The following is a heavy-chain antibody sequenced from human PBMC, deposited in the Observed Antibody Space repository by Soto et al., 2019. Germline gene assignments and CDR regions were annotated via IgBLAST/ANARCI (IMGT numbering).Heavy chain of an antibody. CDR3: AKGLGYETLY. V-gene: IGHV4-61*01. CDR2: VHSSGIT. CDR1: GASVSNIIHY. J-gene: IGHJ4*02. Sequence: QVQLQESGPGLVKPSETLSLTCSVSGASVSNIIHYWSWIRQPPGKGLEWIGCVHSSGITNYSPPLNSRVTISLDASTNQFSLWLDSLTAADTAVYYCAKGLGYETLYWGQGILVTVSS. D-gene: IGHD3-3*01.